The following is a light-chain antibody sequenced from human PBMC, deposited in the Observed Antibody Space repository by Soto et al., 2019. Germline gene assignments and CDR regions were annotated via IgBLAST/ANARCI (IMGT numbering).Light chain of an antibody. CDR2: GAS. J-gene: IGKJ1*01. CDR1: QSVSSN. Sequence: EIVMTQSPATLSVSPGERATLSCRASQSVSSNVAWYQQKRGQAPSLLIHGASTRATGFPARFSGSGSGTDFTLTISSLQSEDFAVYYCQQYNNWPWTFGQGTKVDIK. CDR3: QQYNNWPWT. V-gene: IGKV3-15*01.